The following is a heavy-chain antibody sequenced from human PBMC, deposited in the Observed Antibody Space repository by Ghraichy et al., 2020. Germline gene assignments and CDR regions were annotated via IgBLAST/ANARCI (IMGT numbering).Heavy chain of an antibody. V-gene: IGHV4-59*01. J-gene: IGHJ2*01. CDR3: ARIYRSSWLGNWYFDL. Sequence: TLSLTCTVSGGSISSYYWSWIRQPPGKGLEWIGYIYYSGGTNYNPSLKSRVTISVDTSKDQFSLKLTSVTAADTAVYYCARIYRSSWLGNWYFDLWGRGTLVTVSS. D-gene: IGHD6-13*01. CDR1: GGSISSYY. CDR2: IYYSGGT.